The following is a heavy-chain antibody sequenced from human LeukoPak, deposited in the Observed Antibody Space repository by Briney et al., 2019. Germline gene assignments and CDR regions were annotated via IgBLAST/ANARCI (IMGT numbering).Heavy chain of an antibody. CDR2: ISGSGASR. J-gene: IGHJ4*02. CDR3: AKHAGYSSSGVDY. CDR1: GFTFSSYA. D-gene: IGHD6-13*01. Sequence: PGGSLRLSCAASGFTFSSYAMSWVRQAPGKGLEWVSAISGSGASRYYTDSLKGRFTISRDNSKNTLYLQMNTPRAEDTAVFYCAKHAGYSSSGVDYWGQGTLVTVSS. V-gene: IGHV3-23*01.